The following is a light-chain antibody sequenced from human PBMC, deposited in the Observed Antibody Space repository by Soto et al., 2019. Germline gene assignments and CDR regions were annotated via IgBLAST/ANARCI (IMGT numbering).Light chain of an antibody. J-gene: IGLJ2*01. CDR3: CSYTGTGPLAL. V-gene: IGLV2-14*01. CDR1: SSDVGGYNY. Sequence: QSALTQPASVSGSPGQSITISCTGTSSDVGGYNYVSWYQQHPGKAPTLLVYAVNKRPSWVSNRFSGSKSGNTASLTISGLQTEDEADYYCCSYTGTGPLALFGGGTQLTVL. CDR2: AVN.